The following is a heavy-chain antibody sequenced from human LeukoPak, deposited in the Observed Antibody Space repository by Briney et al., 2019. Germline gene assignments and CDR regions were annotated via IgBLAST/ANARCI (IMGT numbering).Heavy chain of an antibody. D-gene: IGHD2-2*01. V-gene: IGHV3-53*01. CDR1: GFTVSSNY. CDR3: AREAKRYCSSTSCYVDY. Sequence: PGGSLRLSCAASGFTVSSNYTSWVRQAPGKGLEWVSVIYSGGSTYYADSVKGRFTISRDNSKNTLYLQMNSLRAEDTAVYYCAREAKRYCSSTSCYVDYWGQGTLVTVSS. J-gene: IGHJ4*02. CDR2: IYSGGST.